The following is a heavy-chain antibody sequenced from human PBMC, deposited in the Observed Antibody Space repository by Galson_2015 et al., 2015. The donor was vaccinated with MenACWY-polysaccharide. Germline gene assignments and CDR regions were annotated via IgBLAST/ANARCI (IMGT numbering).Heavy chain of an antibody. J-gene: IGHJ1*01. D-gene: IGHD6-6*01. Sequence: SVKVSCKASGYTFTNYGFSWVRQAPGQGLEWMGWISAYNGITTYAQKFQVRVIMTTDTSTPTAYMELSSLRSDDTAVYYCARHQNSNSPPPPYYQYWGQSTLLTVSS. V-gene: IGHV1-18*01. CDR3: ARHQNSNSPPPPYYQY. CDR2: ISAYNGIT. CDR1: GYTFTNYG.